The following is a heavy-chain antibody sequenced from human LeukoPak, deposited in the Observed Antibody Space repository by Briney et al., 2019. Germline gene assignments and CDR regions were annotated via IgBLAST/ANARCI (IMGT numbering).Heavy chain of an antibody. V-gene: IGHV1-18*01. CDR3: ARDFPGIAMAGTFDY. J-gene: IGHJ4*02. Sequence: ASVKVSCKASGYTFTSYGISWVRQAPGQGLEWMGWISAYNGDTNYAQNLQGRVTMTTDTSTNTAYMELRGLRSDDTAVYYCARDFPGIAMAGTFDYWGQGTLVTVSS. CDR1: GYTFTSYG. CDR2: ISAYNGDT. D-gene: IGHD6-19*01.